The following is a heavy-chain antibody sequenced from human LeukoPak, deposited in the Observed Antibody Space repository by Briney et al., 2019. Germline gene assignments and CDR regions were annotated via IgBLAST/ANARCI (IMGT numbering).Heavy chain of an antibody. Sequence: ASVKVSCKASGGTFSSYAISWVRQAPGQGLEWMGGIIPIFGTANCAQQFQGRVTMTRDMSTSTVYMELSSLRSEDTAVYYCARELGYCSGGSCFNWFDPWGQGTLVTVSS. D-gene: IGHD2-15*01. J-gene: IGHJ5*02. CDR3: ARELGYCSGGSCFNWFDP. V-gene: IGHV1-69*05. CDR1: GGTFSSYA. CDR2: IIPIFGTA.